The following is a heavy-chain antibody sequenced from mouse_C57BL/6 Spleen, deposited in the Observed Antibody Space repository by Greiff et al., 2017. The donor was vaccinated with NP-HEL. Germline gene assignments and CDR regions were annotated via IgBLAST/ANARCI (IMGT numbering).Heavy chain of an antibody. CDR1: GFSLTSYG. CDR3: ARNPYGSSPYYAMDY. CDR2: IWSGGST. Sequence: QVHVKQSGPGLVQPSQSLSITCTVSGFSLTSYGVHWVRQSPGKGLEWLGVIWSGGSTDYNAAFISRLSISKDNSKSQVFFKINSLQADDTAIYYCARNPYGSSPYYAMDYWGQGTSVTVSS. J-gene: IGHJ4*01. V-gene: IGHV2-2*01. D-gene: IGHD1-1*01.